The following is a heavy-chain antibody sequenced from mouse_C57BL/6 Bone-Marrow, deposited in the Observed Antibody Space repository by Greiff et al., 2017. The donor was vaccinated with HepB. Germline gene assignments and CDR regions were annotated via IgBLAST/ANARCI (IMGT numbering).Heavy chain of an antibody. CDR2: IEPEDGET. J-gene: IGHJ1*03. D-gene: IGHD4-1*01. Sequence: EVKLVESGAELVKPGASVKLSCTASGFNIKDYYMHWVKQRTEQGLEWIGRIEPEDGETKYAPKFQGKATITADTSSNTAYLQLSSLTSEDTAVYYCARGSGTWYFDVWGTGTTVTVSS. CDR3: ARGSGTWYFDV. CDR1: GFNIKDYY. V-gene: IGHV14-2*01.